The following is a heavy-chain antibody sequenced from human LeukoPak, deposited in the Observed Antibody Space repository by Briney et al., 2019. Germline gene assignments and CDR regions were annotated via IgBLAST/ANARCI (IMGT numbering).Heavy chain of an antibody. CDR3: ARSGSGRGY. CDR1: GFTLSNYW. V-gene: IGHV3-7*02. D-gene: IGHD6-19*01. Sequence: GGSLRLSCATSGFTLSNYWMSWVRQAPGKGLELVANIKQDGSEKYYVDSVKGRFTVSRDNAKNSLYLQMNSLRAEDTAVYYCARSGSGRGYWGQGTLVTVSS. J-gene: IGHJ4*02. CDR2: IKQDGSEK.